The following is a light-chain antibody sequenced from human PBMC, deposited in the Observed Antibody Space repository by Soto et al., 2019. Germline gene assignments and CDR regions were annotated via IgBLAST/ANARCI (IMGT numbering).Light chain of an antibody. CDR2: LEGGGSY. CDR3: EAWDSKTRV. J-gene: IGLJ3*02. Sequence: QLVLTQSSSASASLGSSVNLTCTLSSGHRSYMIAWHQQQPGKAPRYLMKLEGGGSYYKGSGVPDRFSGSSSGADGHLTISNLQSEDEADYYCEAWDSKTRVFGGGTKLTVL. CDR1: SGHRSYM. V-gene: IGLV4-60*03.